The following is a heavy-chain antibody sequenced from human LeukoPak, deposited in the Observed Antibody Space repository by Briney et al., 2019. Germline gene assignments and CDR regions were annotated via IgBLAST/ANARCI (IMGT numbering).Heavy chain of an antibody. CDR3: AAQPCSVGRCYLDY. D-gene: IGHD2-15*01. J-gene: IGHJ4*02. V-gene: IGHV3-30*04. Sequence: GGSLRLSYAASGVTFSSFAMHWVRQAPGKVLEWVAVISYHGRDTYYADSVKGRFTISRDNSKNTLYLQLNGLGAEDTAVYYCAAQPCSVGRCYLDYWGQGTLVTVSS. CDR1: GVTFSSFA. CDR2: ISYHGRDT.